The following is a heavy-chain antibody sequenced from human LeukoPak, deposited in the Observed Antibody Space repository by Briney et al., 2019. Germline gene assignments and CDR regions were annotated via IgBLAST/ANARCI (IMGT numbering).Heavy chain of an antibody. Sequence: ASETLSLTCAVYGGSFRGYYWSWIRQTPGKGLEWIGEINYSGSTNYNPSLKSRVTISVDTSKNQFSLKLSSVTAADTAVYYCARHGNYYGSGSYYWGQGTLVTVSS. CDR2: INYSGST. D-gene: IGHD3-10*01. CDR3: ARHGNYYGSGSYY. J-gene: IGHJ4*02. V-gene: IGHV4-34*01. CDR1: GGSFRGYY.